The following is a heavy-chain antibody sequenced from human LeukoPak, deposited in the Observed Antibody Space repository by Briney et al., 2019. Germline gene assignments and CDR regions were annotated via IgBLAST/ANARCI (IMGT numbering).Heavy chain of an antibody. CDR2: IRYDGSNK. CDR1: GFTFSSYG. V-gene: IGHV3-30*02. Sequence: PGGSLRLSCAASGFTFSSYGMHWVRQAPGKGLEWVAFIRYDGSNKYYADSVKGRFTISRDNSKNTLYLQMNSLKTEDTAVYYCTRGGLTGYFSLWFDPWGQGTLVTVSS. CDR3: TRGGLTGYFSLWFDP. J-gene: IGHJ5*02. D-gene: IGHD3-9*01.